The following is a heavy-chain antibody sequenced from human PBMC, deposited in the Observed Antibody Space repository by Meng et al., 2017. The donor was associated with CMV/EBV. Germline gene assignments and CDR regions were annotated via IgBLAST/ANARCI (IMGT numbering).Heavy chain of an antibody. D-gene: IGHD2-2*01. J-gene: IGHJ6*02. CDR3: ARHEGPYCSSTSCPSFPWDYYYYGMDV. CDR1: GGSISSGGYY. Sequence: LRLSCTVSGGSISSGGYYWSWIRQHPGKGLEWIGYIYYSGSTYYNPSLKSRVTISVDTSKNQFSLKLSSVTAADTAVYYCARHEGPYCSSTSCPSFPWDYYYYGMDVWGQGTTVTVSS. V-gene: IGHV4-31*03. CDR2: IYYSGST.